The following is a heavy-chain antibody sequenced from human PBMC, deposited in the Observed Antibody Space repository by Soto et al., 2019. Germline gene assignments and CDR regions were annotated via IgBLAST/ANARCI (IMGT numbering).Heavy chain of an antibody. V-gene: IGHV1-18*01. CDR1: GYTFTNYG. Sequence: QVQLVQSGGEVKKPGASVKVSCKASGYTFTNYGVNWVRQAPGQGLEWMGWINTYNGNTNYAQRLQGRVTLTTDTSTRTAYLELTSLTSDDTAVYYCARCSSPVDFDYWGQGTLVTVSS. CDR2: INTYNGNT. CDR3: ARCSSPVDFDY. J-gene: IGHJ4*02. D-gene: IGHD6-13*01.